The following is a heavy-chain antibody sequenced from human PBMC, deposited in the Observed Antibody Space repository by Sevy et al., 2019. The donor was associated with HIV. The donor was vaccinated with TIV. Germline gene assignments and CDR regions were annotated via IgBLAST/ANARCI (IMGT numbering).Heavy chain of an antibody. Sequence: GGSLRLSCAASGFTVSSNYMSWVRQAPGKGLEWVSVIYRGGSTYYVDSMKGRFTISRDISKNTLYLQMNSLRAEDTAVYYCASGVGAAPFDYWGQGTLVTVSS. CDR3: ASGVGAAPFDY. V-gene: IGHV3-53*01. CDR2: IYRGGST. J-gene: IGHJ4*02. D-gene: IGHD1-26*01. CDR1: GFTVSSNY.